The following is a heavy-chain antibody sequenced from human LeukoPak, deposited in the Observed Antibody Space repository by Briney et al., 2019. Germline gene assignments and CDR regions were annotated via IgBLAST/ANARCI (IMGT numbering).Heavy chain of an antibody. J-gene: IGHJ5*02. D-gene: IGHD5-18*01. CDR2: IYYSGST. CDR3: ARAVDTAMVLS. Sequence: PSETLSLTCTVSSGSISSYYWSWIRQPPGKGLEWIGYIYYSGSTNYNPSLKSRVTISVDTSKNQFSLKLSSVTAADTAVYYCARAVDTAMVLSWGQGTLVTVSS. CDR1: SGSISSYY. V-gene: IGHV4-59*01.